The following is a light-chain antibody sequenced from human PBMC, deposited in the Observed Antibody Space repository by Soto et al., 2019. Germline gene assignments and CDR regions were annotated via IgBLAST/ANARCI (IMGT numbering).Light chain of an antibody. CDR1: HNIISY. V-gene: IGKV1-39*01. J-gene: IGKJ1*01. Sequence: DIQMTQSPSSLSASVGDRVTITCRASHNIISYLNWYQQKPGKAPKVLIYAASSLQSGVPSRFSGSGSGTDFTLTISSLQPEDFATYYCQQSYSTPRTFGQGTKVEIK. CDR2: AAS. CDR3: QQSYSTPRT.